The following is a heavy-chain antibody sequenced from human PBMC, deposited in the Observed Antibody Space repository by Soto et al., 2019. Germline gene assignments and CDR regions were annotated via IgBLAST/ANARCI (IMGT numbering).Heavy chain of an antibody. V-gene: IGHV3-48*03. Sequence: GGSLRLSCAASGFTFSSYEMDWVPQAPGKGLEWVAHITGSGGTMYADSVRGRFTISRDNADNSLYLQMNSLRAEDTAVYYCTKEKSVMYSGYDAFDTWGRGTMVTVSS. CDR1: GFTFSSYE. D-gene: IGHD5-12*01. J-gene: IGHJ3*02. CDR2: ITGSGGTM. CDR3: TKEKSVMYSGYDAFDT.